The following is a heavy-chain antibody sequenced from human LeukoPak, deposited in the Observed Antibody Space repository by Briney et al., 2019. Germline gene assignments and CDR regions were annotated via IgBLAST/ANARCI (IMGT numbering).Heavy chain of an antibody. D-gene: IGHD2-21*02. J-gene: IGHJ5*02. V-gene: IGHV1-69*06. CDR2: IIPIFGTA. CDR3: AREPVVVTADNWFDP. CDR1: GGTFSSYA. Sequence: SVKVSCKASGGTFSSYAISWVRQAPGQGLEWMGRIIPIFGTANYAQKFQGRVTITADKSTSTAYMELSSLRSEDTAVYYCAREPVVVTADNWFDPWGQGTLVTVSS.